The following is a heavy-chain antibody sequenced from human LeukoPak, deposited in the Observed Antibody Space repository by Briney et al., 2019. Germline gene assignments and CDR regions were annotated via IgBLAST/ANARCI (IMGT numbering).Heavy chain of an antibody. CDR2: IYHIGNT. CDR3: ARPDLDYYDSSGYAY. D-gene: IGHD3-22*01. CDR1: GHSISSPYY. V-gene: IGHV4-38-2*01. J-gene: IGHJ4*02. Sequence: SETLSLTCVVSGHSISSPYYWGWIRQPPGKGLEWVGSIYHIGNTYYNPSLKSRVTISINTPKNQFSLKLSSVTAADTAVYYCARPDLDYYDSSGYAYWGQGTLVTVSS.